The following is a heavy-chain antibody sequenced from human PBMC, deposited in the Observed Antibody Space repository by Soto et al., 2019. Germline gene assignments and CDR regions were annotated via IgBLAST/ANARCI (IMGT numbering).Heavy chain of an antibody. CDR2: ISATGGGT. CDR1: GFNVSSST. CDR3: AKDRRAGGNSAFYFDF. J-gene: IGHJ4*02. Sequence: SPGLSCATSGFNVSSSTVSGIRQTPGKGLEWVSLISATGGGTYYADSVKGRFTISRDNSHNTLYLQVHSLTAEDTAVYYCAKDRRAGGNSAFYFDFWGQGARSPSPQ. V-gene: IGHV3-23*01. D-gene: IGHD3-16*01.